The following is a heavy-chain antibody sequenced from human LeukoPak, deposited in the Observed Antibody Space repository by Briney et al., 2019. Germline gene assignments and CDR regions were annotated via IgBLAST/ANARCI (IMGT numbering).Heavy chain of an antibody. CDR3: AKGKTYCSGGSCYYFDY. J-gene: IGHJ4*02. CDR1: GFTFSNFG. Sequence: GGSLRLSCAVSGFTFSNFGMSWVRQAPGKGLEWVSTISGNGDSTYYADSVKGRFTISRDNSKNTLYLQMNSLRAEDTAVYYRAKGKTYCSGGSCYYFDYWGQGTLVTVSS. CDR2: ISGNGDST. D-gene: IGHD2-15*01. V-gene: IGHV3-23*01.